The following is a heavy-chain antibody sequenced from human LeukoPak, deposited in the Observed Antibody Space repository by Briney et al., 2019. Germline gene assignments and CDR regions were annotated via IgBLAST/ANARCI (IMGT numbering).Heavy chain of an antibody. Sequence: GGSLRLSCAASGFTFSSYAMSWVRQAPGKGLEWVGRIKSKTDGGTTDYAAPVKGRFTISRDDSKNTLYLQMNSLKTEDTAVYYCTTVSSSDAFDIWGQGTMVTVSS. CDR2: IKSKTDGGTT. CDR1: GFTFSSYA. CDR3: TTVSSSDAFDI. V-gene: IGHV3-15*01. J-gene: IGHJ3*02.